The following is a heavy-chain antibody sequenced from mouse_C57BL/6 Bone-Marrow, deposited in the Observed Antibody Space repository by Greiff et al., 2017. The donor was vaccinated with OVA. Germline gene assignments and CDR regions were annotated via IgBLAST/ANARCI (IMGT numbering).Heavy chain of an antibody. Sequence: EVKVVESGGGLVKPGGSLKLSCAASGFTFSDYGMHWVRQAPEKGLEWVAYISSGSSTIYYADTVKGRFTISRDNAKNTLFLQMTSLRSEDTAMYYCARRTYKGGFAYWGQGTLVTVSA. CDR2: ISSGSSTI. V-gene: IGHV5-17*01. CDR3: ARRTYKGGFAY. J-gene: IGHJ3*01. D-gene: IGHD1-3*01. CDR1: GFTFSDYG.